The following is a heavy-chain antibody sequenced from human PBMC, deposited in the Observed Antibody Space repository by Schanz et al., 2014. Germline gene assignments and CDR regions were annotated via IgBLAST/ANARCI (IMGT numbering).Heavy chain of an antibody. CDR3: ARFNSGSHSPPYYYYGMDV. V-gene: IGHV1-18*04. CDR2: INVYNGDT. J-gene: IGHJ6*02. D-gene: IGHD1-26*01. Sequence: QLVQSGSEFRKPGASVKVSCKASGYTFTGYSMHWVRQAPGQGLEWMGWINVYNGDTKFAKTFQDRVTLTTDTSTSTAYMELRSLRSDDTAVYYCARFNSGSHSPPYYYYGMDVWGQGTTVTVSS. CDR1: GYTFTGYS.